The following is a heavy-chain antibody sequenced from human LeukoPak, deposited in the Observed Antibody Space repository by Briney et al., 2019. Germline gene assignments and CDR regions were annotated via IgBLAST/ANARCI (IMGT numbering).Heavy chain of an antibody. CDR1: GFTFSDYS. Sequence: GSLRLPCAASGFTFSDYSMNWVRQAPGKGLEWISYIGISSGNTKYADSVKGRFTISGDKAKNSLYLQMNSLRVEDTAVYYCARDYKYAFDNWGQGTLVTVSS. J-gene: IGHJ4*02. D-gene: IGHD5-24*01. CDR2: IGISSGNT. CDR3: ARDYKYAFDN. V-gene: IGHV3-48*01.